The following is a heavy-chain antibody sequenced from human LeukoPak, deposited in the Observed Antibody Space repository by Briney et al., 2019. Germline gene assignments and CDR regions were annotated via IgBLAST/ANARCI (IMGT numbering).Heavy chain of an antibody. CDR2: IYPADSDT. V-gene: IGHV5-51*01. CDR3: ARLTPGVGATAEY. CDR1: GFSFSTNW. J-gene: IGHJ4*02. D-gene: IGHD1-26*01. Sequence: GESLKISCKGSGFSFSTNWIGWVRQVPGKGLEWMGIIYPADSDTRYNSSLQGQVTISADKSITTASLQWRSLKASDTATYYCARLTPGVGATAEYWGQGTPVTVSS.